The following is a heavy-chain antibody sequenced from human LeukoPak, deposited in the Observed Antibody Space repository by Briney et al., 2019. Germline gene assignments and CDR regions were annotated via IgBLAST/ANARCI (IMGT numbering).Heavy chain of an antibody. CDR3: ATSTSFYTGYFDY. CDR1: GDSTSGSY. V-gene: IGHV4-4*07. J-gene: IGHJ4*02. CDR2: IYASGST. D-gene: IGHD2-2*01. Sequence: SETLSLTCTVSGDSTSGSYWSWIRQPAGKALEWIGHIYASGSTNYNPSLKSRVTMSVGTSKNQFSLRLRSVTAADTALYYCATSTSFYTGYFDYWGQGALITVSS.